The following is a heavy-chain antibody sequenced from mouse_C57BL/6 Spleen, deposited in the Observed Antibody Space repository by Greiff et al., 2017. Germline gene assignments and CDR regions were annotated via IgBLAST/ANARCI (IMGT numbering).Heavy chain of an antibody. CDR3: ARVYDDGYSYYFDY. V-gene: IGHV5-16*01. CDR1: GFTFSDYY. Sequence: EVQLVESEGGLVQPGSSMKLSCTASGFTFSDYYMAWVRQVPEKGLEWVANINYDGSSTYYLDSLKSRFIISRDNAKNILYLQMSSLKSEDTATYYCARVYDDGYSYYFDYWGQGTTLTVSS. J-gene: IGHJ2*01. CDR2: INYDGSST. D-gene: IGHD2-3*01.